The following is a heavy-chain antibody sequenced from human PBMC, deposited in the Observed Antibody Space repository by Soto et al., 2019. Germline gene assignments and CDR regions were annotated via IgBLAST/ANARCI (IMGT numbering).Heavy chain of an antibody. J-gene: IGHJ3*02. CDR3: ARVYSGYEPGEESPSPFDI. CDR2: INAGNGNT. CDR1: GYTFTSYA. Sequence: ASVKVSCKASGYTFTSYAMHWVRQAPGQRLEWMGWINAGNGNTKYSQKFQGRVTITRDTSASTAYMELRSLRSEDTAVYYCARVYSGYEPGEESPSPFDIWGQGTMVTVSS. V-gene: IGHV1-3*01. D-gene: IGHD5-12*01.